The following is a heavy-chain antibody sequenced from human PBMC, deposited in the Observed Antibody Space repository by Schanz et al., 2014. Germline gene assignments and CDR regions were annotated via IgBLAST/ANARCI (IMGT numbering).Heavy chain of an antibody. Sequence: QVQAVQSGAEVKKPGASVKVSCKASGYTFTDYGVIWVRQAPGQGLEWMGRIIPILGIANYAQRFQDRVRITADKSTSTAYMELSSLRSDDTAVYYCARGGGPEDVFDIWGQGTILTVSS. CDR1: GYTFTDYG. CDR3: ARGGGPEDVFDI. J-gene: IGHJ3*02. D-gene: IGHD5-12*01. V-gene: IGHV1-69*04. CDR2: IIPILGIA.